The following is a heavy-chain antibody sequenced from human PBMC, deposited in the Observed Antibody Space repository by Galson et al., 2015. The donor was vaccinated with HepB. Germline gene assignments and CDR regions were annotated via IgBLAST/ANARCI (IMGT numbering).Heavy chain of an antibody. CDR1: GFTFSSYS. CDR2: ISSSSSYI. Sequence: SLRLSCAASGFTFSSYSMNWVRQAPGKGLEWVSSISSSSSYIYYADSVKGRFTISRDNAKNSLYLQMNSLRAEDTAVYYCARAGLGDYYYMDVWGKGTTVTVSS. CDR3: ARAGLGDYYYMDV. V-gene: IGHV3-21*01. J-gene: IGHJ6*03. D-gene: IGHD3/OR15-3a*01.